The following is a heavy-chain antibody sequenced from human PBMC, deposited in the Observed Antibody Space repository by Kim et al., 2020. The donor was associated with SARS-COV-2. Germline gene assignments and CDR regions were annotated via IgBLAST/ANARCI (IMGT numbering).Heavy chain of an antibody. V-gene: IGHV4-39*01. Sequence: TYNTPPLKRRVTISVDASKNQFSLKRSSVTAADTAVYYCARRKWNNYMDVWGKGATVTVSS. CDR3: ARRKWNNYMDV. CDR2: T. D-gene: IGHD1-1*01. J-gene: IGHJ6*03.